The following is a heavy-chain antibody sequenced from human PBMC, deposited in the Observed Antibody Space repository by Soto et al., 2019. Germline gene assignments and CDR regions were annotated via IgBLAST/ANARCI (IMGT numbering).Heavy chain of an antibody. D-gene: IGHD3-9*01. CDR3: ARALYYDILTGYYDY. CDR1: GFTFSSYS. V-gene: IGHV3-21*01. J-gene: IGHJ4*02. Sequence: GGSLRLSCAASGFTFSSYSMNWVRQAPGKGLEWVSSISSSSSYIYYADSVKGRFTISRDNAKNSLYLQMNSLRAEDTAVYYCARALYYDILTGYYDYWGQGTLVTVSS. CDR2: ISSSSSYI.